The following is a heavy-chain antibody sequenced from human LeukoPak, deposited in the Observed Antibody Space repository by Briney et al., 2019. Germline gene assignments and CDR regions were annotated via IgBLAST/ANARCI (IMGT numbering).Heavy chain of an antibody. CDR2: ISSSGYTI. CDR3: VRDGQYSGSYNWFDP. D-gene: IGHD1-26*01. CDR1: GFTFSSHE. Sequence: PGGSLRLSCAASGFTFSSHEMNWVRQSPGKGLGWVSYISSSGYTIYYADFVQGRFTISRNNAKNSLYLQMNSLRAEDTAVYYCVRDGQYSGSYNWFDPWGQGTLVTVSS. V-gene: IGHV3-48*03. J-gene: IGHJ5*02.